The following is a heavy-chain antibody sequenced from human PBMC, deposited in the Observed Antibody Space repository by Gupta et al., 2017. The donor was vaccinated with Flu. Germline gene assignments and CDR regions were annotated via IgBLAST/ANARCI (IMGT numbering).Heavy chain of an antibody. J-gene: IGHJ4*02. CDR2: IYYSGST. D-gene: IGHD5-12*01. CDR3: ARVRHERDGYNFDY. Sequence: GGYYWSWIRQHPGKGLEWIGYIYYSGSTYYNPSLKSRVTISVDTSKNQFSLKLSSVTAADTAVDYCARVRHERDGYNFDYWGQGTLVTVSA. CDR1: GGYY. V-gene: IGHV4-31*02.